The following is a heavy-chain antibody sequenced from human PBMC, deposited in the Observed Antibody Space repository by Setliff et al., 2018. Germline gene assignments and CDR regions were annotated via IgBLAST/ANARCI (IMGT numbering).Heavy chain of an antibody. CDR1: GYTFTSYG. D-gene: IGHD3-22*01. J-gene: IGHJ5*02. V-gene: IGHV1-18*01. Sequence: ASVKVSCKASGYTFTSYGISWVRQAPGQGLEWMGWISTYNGDTDYAQKLQDRLTMTTDTSTSTVYMELRSLRSDDTAVYYCVRDSGYYYDSSGRNWFDPWGQGTLVTVSS. CDR2: ISTYNGDT. CDR3: VRDSGYYYDSSGRNWFDP.